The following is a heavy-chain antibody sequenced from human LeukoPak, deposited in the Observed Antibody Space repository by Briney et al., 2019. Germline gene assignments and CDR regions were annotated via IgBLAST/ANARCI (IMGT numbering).Heavy chain of an antibody. D-gene: IGHD4-17*01. Sequence: GGSLRLSCAASGFTFSNYALIWVRQAPERGLQWVSAITGSGAGTYYEDSVKGRFTISRDNSKNTLYLQMSSLRAEDTAIYYCAKDPNGDYVGAFDSWGQGTMVTVSS. CDR1: GFTFSNYA. V-gene: IGHV3-23*01. J-gene: IGHJ3*02. CDR2: ITGSGAGT. CDR3: AKDPNGDYVGAFDS.